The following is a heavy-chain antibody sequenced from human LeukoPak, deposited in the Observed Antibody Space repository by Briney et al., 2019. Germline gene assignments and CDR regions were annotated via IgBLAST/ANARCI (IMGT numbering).Heavy chain of an antibody. V-gene: IGHV3-48*03. J-gene: IGHJ6*02. D-gene: IGHD4-17*01. CDR2: ISSSGSTI. CDR3: ARDPHLPTVTTGV. Sequence: GGSLRLSCAASGFTFSSYEMNWVRQAPGKGLEWVSYISSSGSTIYYADSVKGRFTISRDNAKNSLYLQMNSLRAEDTAVYYCARDPHLPTVTTGVWGQGTTVAVSS. CDR1: GFTFSSYE.